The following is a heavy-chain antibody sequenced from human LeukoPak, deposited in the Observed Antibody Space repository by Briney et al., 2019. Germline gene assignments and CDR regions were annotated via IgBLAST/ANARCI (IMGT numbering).Heavy chain of an antibody. Sequence: ASVKVSCKASGYTFTSYAMHWVRQAPGQRLEWMGWINAGNGNTKYSQKFQGRVTITRDTSASTAYMELSSLRSEDTAVYYCARALWFGEFYFDYWGQGTLVTVSS. CDR2: INAGNGNT. J-gene: IGHJ4*02. V-gene: IGHV1-3*01. CDR1: GYTFTSYA. D-gene: IGHD3-10*01. CDR3: ARALWFGEFYFDY.